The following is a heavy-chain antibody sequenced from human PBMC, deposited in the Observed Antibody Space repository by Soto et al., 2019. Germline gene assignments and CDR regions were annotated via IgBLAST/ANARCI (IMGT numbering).Heavy chain of an antibody. CDR2: ISSSSSYT. V-gene: IGHV3-11*05. CDR3: AREVRGVLYYFDY. CDR1: GFTFSDYY. D-gene: IGHD3-10*01. J-gene: IGHJ4*02. Sequence: PGGSLRLSCAASGFTFSDYYMSWIRQAPGKGLEWVSYISSSSSYTNYADSVKGRFTISRDNAKNSLYLQMNSLRAEDTAVYYCAREVRGVLYYFDYWGQGTLVTVSS.